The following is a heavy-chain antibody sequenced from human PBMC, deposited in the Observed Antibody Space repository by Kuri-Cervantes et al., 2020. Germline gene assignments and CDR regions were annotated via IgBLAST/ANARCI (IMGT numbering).Heavy chain of an antibody. CDR2: IYYSGST. V-gene: IGHV4-39*01. D-gene: IGHD6-19*01. Sequence: GSLRLSCTVSGGSISSSSYYWGWIRQPPGKGLVWIGSIYYSGSTYYNPSLKSRVTISVDTSKNQFSLKLSSVTAADTAVYYCARTSSVAGHFDYWGQGTLVTVSS. CDR3: ARTSSVAGHFDY. J-gene: IGHJ4*02. CDR1: GGSISSSSYY.